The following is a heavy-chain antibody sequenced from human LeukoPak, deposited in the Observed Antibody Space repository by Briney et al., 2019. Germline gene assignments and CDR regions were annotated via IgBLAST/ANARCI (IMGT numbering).Heavy chain of an antibody. Sequence: PSETLSLPCTVSGASISSTSYCWGWIRQPAGKGLEWIGYIYYSGSTNYNPSLKSRVTISVDTSKNQFSLKLSSVTAADTAVYYCARGGKYDFWSGYFYDYWGQGTLVTVSS. CDR2: IYYSGST. V-gene: IGHV4-61*10. CDR3: ARGGKYDFWSGYFYDY. D-gene: IGHD3-3*01. J-gene: IGHJ4*02. CDR1: GASISSTSYC.